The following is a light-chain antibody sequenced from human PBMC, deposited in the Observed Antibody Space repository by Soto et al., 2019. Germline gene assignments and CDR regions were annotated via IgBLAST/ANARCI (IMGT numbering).Light chain of an antibody. CDR1: QSISSW. V-gene: IGKV1-5*01. CDR2: DAS. Sequence: IQITQSPSTLSASVGHRVTITCRASQSISSWLAWYQQKPGKAPKLLIYDASSLESGVPSRFSGSGSGTEFTLTISSLQPDDFATYYCQQYNSYPLTFGGGTKVDIK. J-gene: IGKJ4*01. CDR3: QQYNSYPLT.